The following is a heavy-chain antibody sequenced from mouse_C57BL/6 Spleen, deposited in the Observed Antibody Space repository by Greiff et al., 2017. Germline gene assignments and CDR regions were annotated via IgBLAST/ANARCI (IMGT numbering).Heavy chain of an antibody. CDR1: GYTFTSYW. J-gene: IGHJ3*01. CDR2: IYPSDSET. CDR3: ARSETYYSNWGFAY. D-gene: IGHD2-5*01. Sequence: QVQLQQPGAELVRPGSSVKLSCKASGYTFTSYWMDWVKQRPGQGLEWIGNIYPSDSETHYNQKFKDKATLTVDKSSSTAYMQLSSLTSEDSAVYYCARSETYYSNWGFAYWGQGTLVTVSA. V-gene: IGHV1-61*01.